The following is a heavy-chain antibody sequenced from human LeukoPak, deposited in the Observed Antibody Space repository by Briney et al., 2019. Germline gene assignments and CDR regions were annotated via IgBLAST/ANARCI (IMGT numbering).Heavy chain of an antibody. Sequence: PGGSLRLSCVASGFTFTDSALSWVRQAPGKGLEWVSSISSSGGRTYYADSVKGRFTISRDNSKNTVYLQMNRLRAEDTAVYYCARAPPVVTPYFDYWGQGTLVTVSS. J-gene: IGHJ4*02. CDR3: ARAPPVVTPYFDY. D-gene: IGHD4-23*01. V-gene: IGHV3-23*01. CDR1: GFTFTDSA. CDR2: ISSSGGRT.